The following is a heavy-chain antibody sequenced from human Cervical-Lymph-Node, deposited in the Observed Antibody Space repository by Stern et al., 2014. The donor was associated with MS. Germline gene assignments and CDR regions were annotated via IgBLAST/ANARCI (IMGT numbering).Heavy chain of an antibody. J-gene: IGHJ4*02. CDR1: GFSLTTSEMR. V-gene: IGHV2-70*04. CDR3: ARTAAAGQGYFAY. D-gene: IGHD6-13*01. CDR2: IDGDDER. Sequence: ESGPALVKPTQTLTLTCTFSGFSLTTSEMRVSWIRQHPGKALEWLARIDGDDERFYSTSLKTRLTISKDTSKNQVVLTMTNMDPVDTATYYCARTAAAGQGYFAYWGQGALVTVSS.